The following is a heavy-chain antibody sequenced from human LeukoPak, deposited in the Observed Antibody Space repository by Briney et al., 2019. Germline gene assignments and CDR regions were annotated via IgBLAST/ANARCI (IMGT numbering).Heavy chain of an antibody. CDR1: GYAFTSYY. D-gene: IGHD3-22*01. V-gene: IGHV1-46*01. CDR2: INPSGASGGST. CDR3: ARIYDSSGYYGY. Sequence: EASVKVSCKASGYAFTSYYLHWVRQAPGQGLEWIGIINPSGASGGSTNYAQKFQGRITMTRDTSTSTVYMELGSLRSEDTAVYYCARIYDSSGYYGYWGQGTLVTVSS. J-gene: IGHJ4*02.